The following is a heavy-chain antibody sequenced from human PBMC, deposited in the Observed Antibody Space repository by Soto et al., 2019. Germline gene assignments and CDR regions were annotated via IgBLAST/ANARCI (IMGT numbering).Heavy chain of an antibody. Sequence: SETLSLTCTVSGGSVSSGSYYWSWIRQPPGKGLEWIGYIYYSGSTNYNPSLKSRVTISVDTSKNQFSLKLSSVTAADTAVYYCAREGAMVRGVITPFDYWGQGTLVTVSS. CDR3: AREGAMVRGVITPFDY. J-gene: IGHJ4*02. V-gene: IGHV4-61*01. D-gene: IGHD3-10*01. CDR1: GGSVSSGSYY. CDR2: IYYSGST.